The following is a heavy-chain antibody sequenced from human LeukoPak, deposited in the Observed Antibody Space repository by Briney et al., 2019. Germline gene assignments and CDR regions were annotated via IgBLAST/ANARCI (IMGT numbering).Heavy chain of an antibody. J-gene: IGHJ3*02. CDR3: ARGRDTAMVSYAFDI. CDR2: ISSSGSTI. CDR1: GFTFSDYY. Sequence: GGSLRLSCAASGFTFSDYYMSWIRQAPGKGLEWVSYISSSGSTIYYADSVKGRFTISRDNAKNSLYLQMNSLRAEDTAVYYCARGRDTAMVSYAFDIWGQGTMVTVSS. D-gene: IGHD5-18*01. V-gene: IGHV3-11*01.